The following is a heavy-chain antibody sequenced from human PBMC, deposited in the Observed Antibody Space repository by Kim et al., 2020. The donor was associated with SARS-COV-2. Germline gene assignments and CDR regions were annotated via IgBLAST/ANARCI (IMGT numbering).Heavy chain of an antibody. V-gene: IGHV3-48*03. D-gene: IGHD6-19*01. CDR2: ISSSGSTI. Sequence: GGSLRLSCAASGFTFSSYEMNWVRQAPGKGLEWVSYISSSGSTIYYADSVKGRFTISRDNAKNSLYLQMNSLRAEDTAVYYCARDGASVAGTGDRDAFDIWGQGTMVTVSS. CDR1: GFTFSSYE. J-gene: IGHJ3*02. CDR3: ARDGASVAGTGDRDAFDI.